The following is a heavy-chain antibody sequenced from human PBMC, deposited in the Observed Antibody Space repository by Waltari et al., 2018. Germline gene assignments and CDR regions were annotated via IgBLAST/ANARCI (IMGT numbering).Heavy chain of an antibody. V-gene: IGHV1-69-2*01. CDR1: GGTFSSYA. CDR3: ATEDSLRTFDY. CDR2: VDPENGET. Sequence: VQLVQSGAEVKKPGSSVKVSCKASGGTFSSYAISWVRQAPGKGLEWMGRVDPENGETIYAEKFQGRVTITADTSTDTAYMELSSLRSEDTAVYYCATEDSLRTFDYWGQGTLVTVSS. D-gene: IGHD4-17*01. J-gene: IGHJ4*02.